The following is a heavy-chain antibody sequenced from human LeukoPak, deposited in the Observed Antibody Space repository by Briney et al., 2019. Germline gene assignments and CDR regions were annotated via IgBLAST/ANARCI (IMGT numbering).Heavy chain of an antibody. CDR3: TTDQSPIAAAGLGY. CDR1: GFTFSNAW. Sequence: GGSLRLSCAASGFTFSNAWMSWVRQAPGKGLEWVGRIKSKTDGGTTDYAAPVKGRFTISRDDSKNTLYLQMNSLKTEDTAVYYCTTDQSPIAAAGLGYWGQGTLVTVSS. CDR2: IKSKTDGGTT. J-gene: IGHJ4*02. D-gene: IGHD6-13*01. V-gene: IGHV3-15*01.